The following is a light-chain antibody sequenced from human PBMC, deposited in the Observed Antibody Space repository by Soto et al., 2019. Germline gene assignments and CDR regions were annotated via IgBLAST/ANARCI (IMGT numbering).Light chain of an antibody. V-gene: IGKV3-20*01. CDR1: QSISSDH. J-gene: IGKJ1*01. CDR2: GAS. CDR3: QQYNSYS. Sequence: ETVLAQSPGILSLSPGQRPTLACSARQSISSDHLAWYQQRPGQSPRLIIYGASSRTTGVPDRFSGSGSGTEFTLTISSLQPDDFATYYCQQYNSYSFGQGTKVDI.